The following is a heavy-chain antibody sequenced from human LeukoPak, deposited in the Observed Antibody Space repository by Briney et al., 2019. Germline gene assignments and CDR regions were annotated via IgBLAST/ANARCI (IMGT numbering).Heavy chain of an antibody. CDR3: ARSGDYGDYGSFDY. CDR2: IRSSSTYK. J-gene: IGHJ4*02. Sequence: MAGGSLRLSCAAFGFTFSGYTMNWVRQAPGKGLEWVSSIRSSSTYKYYADSVKGRFIISRDNAKNSLYLQMSSLRPEDTAVYYCARSGDYGDYGSFDYWGQGTLVTVSS. CDR1: GFTFSGYT. V-gene: IGHV3-21*01. D-gene: IGHD4-17*01.